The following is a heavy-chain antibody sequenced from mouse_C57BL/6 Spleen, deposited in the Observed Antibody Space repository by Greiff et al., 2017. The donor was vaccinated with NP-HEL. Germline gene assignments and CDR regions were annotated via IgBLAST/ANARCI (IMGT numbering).Heavy chain of an antibody. Sequence: VKLQQPGAELVRPGSSVKLSCKASGYTFTSYWMHWVKQRPIQGLEWIGNIDPSDSETHYNQKFKDKATLTVDKSSSTAYMQLSSLTSEDSAVYYCARRNANWGFAYWGQGTLVTVSA. CDR1: GYTFTSYW. CDR2: IDPSDSET. CDR3: ARRNANWGFAY. J-gene: IGHJ3*01. V-gene: IGHV1-52*01. D-gene: IGHD4-1*02.